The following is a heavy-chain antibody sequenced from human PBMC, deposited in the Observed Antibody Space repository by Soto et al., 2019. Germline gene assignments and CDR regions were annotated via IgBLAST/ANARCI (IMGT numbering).Heavy chain of an antibody. CDR3: AKIQIAVAGPDV. Sequence: AGGSLRLSCSASGFTFGAYPVSWFRQAPGKGLQWVGFIRSKAYGATTEFAASVRGRFTISRDDSISIAYLQMNSLRAEDTAVYYCAKIQIAVAGPDVWGQGTTVTVSS. J-gene: IGHJ6*02. D-gene: IGHD6-19*01. V-gene: IGHV3-49*03. CDR2: IRSKAYGATT. CDR1: GFTFGAYP.